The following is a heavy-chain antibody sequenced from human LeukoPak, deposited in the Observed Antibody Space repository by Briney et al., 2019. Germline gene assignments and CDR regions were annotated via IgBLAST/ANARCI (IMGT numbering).Heavy chain of an antibody. V-gene: IGHV5-51*01. Sequence: GESLKISFKTSGYRFTNYWIGWVRQMPGKGLEWMGIIYPGDSDTRYSPSFQGRVTISADKSISTAYLQWSSLKASDTAMYYCARHRGPHVPMSYYYYMDVWGKGTTVTVSS. CDR1: GYRFTNYW. CDR2: IYPGDSDT. CDR3: ARHRGPHVPMSYYYYMDV. J-gene: IGHJ6*03. D-gene: IGHD3-10*01.